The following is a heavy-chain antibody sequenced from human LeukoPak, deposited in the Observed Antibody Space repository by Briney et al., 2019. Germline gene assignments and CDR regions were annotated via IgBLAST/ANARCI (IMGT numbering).Heavy chain of an antibody. J-gene: IGHJ3*02. V-gene: IGHV3-21*01. CDR3: ARETYCSGGSCYKGNAFDI. Sequence: GGSLRLSCAASGFTFSSYSMNWVRQAPGKGLEWVSSISSSSSNIYYADSVKGRFTISRDNAKNSLYLQMNSLRADDTAVYYCARETYCSGGSCYKGNAFDIWGQGTMVTVSS. D-gene: IGHD2-15*01. CDR1: GFTFSSYS. CDR2: ISSSSSNI.